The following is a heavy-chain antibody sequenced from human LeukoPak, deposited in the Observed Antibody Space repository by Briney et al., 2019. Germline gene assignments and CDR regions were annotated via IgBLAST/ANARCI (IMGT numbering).Heavy chain of an antibody. D-gene: IGHD2-15*01. V-gene: IGHV4-4*07. CDR3: ASQAAGQFDY. J-gene: IGHJ4*02. CDR2: IYSNGGT. Sequence: SETLSLTCTVSGGSISSYYWSWVRQPAGKGLEWIGRIYSNGGTNYNPSLKSRVTISVDTSKNQFSLKLSSVTAADTAVYFCASQAAGQFDYWGQGTLVTVSS. CDR1: GGSISSYY.